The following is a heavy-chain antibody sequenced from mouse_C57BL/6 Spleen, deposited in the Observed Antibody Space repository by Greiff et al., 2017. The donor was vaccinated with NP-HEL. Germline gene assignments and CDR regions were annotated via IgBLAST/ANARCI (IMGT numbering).Heavy chain of an antibody. CDR3: ARRLGRDYFDY. CDR2: IDPSDSYT. D-gene: IGHD4-1*01. CDR1: GYTFTSYW. Sequence: VQLQQPGAELVMPGASVKLSCKASGYTFTSYWMHWVKQRPGQGLEWIGEIDPSDSYTNYNQKFKGKSTLTVDKSSSTAYMQLRSLTSEDSAVYYCARRLGRDYFDYWGQGTTLTVSS. V-gene: IGHV1-69*01. J-gene: IGHJ2*01.